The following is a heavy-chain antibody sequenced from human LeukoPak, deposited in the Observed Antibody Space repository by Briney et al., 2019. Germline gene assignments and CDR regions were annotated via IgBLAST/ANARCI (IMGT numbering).Heavy chain of an antibody. V-gene: IGHV4-38-2*01. CDR3: ARVGGRFLEWLLIN. D-gene: IGHD3-3*01. Sequence: SETLSLTCAVSGYSISSGYYCGWIRQPPGKRLEWSGRIYHSGGTYYNHSPNNRRTISLDASKNKLFFLMISLITAETAAYYCARVGGRFLEWLLINWGQRTLVTVSS. CDR2: IYHSGGT. J-gene: IGHJ4*02. CDR1: GYSISSGYY.